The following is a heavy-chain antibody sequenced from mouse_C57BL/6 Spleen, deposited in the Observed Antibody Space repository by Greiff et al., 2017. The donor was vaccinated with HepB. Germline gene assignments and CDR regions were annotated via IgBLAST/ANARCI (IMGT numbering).Heavy chain of an antibody. CDR3: ARGASTMVKVYYFDY. D-gene: IGHD2-2*01. J-gene: IGHJ2*01. V-gene: IGHV1-81*01. CDR2: IYPRSGNT. Sequence: QVQLQQSGAELARPGASVKLSCKASGYTFTSYGISWVKQRTGQGLEWIGEIYPRSGNTYYNEKFKGKATLTADKSSSTAYMELRSLTSEDSAVYFCARGASTMVKVYYFDYWGQGTTLTVSS. CDR1: GYTFTSYG.